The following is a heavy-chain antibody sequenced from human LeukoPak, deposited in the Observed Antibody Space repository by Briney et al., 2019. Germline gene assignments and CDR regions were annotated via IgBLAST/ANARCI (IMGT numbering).Heavy chain of an antibody. CDR1: GFTFTIYA. J-gene: IGHJ4*02. V-gene: IGHV3-23*01. CDR2: ISGWGGYT. CDR3: AKDDSGHSSAWYYFDY. D-gene: IGHD6-19*01. Sequence: GGSLRLPCAAAGFTFTIYAMRCVRHAPGGGREWGSGISGWGGYTNYADSVKGRFTISRDNSKNTLYLSMNSLRAEDTAVYYCAKDDSGHSSAWYYFDYRGQGTLVTVSS.